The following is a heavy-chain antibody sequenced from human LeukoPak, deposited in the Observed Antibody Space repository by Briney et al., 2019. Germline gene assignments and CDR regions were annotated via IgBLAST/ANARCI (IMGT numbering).Heavy chain of an antibody. CDR1: GFTFSSYE. Sequence: GGSLRLSCAASGFTFSSYEINWVRQAPGKGLEWVSYISSSGSTIKYADSVKGRFTISRGNAKNSLYLQMNSLRAEDTAVYYCARVPAGVIGMKDAFDIWGQGTMVTVSS. J-gene: IGHJ3*02. V-gene: IGHV3-48*03. D-gene: IGHD3-16*02. CDR2: ISSSGSTI. CDR3: ARVPAGVIGMKDAFDI.